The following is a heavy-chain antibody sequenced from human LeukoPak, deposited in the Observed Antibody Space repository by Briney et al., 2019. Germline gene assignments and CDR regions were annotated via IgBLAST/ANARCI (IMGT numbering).Heavy chain of an antibody. CDR2: INQDGSET. D-gene: IGHD3-10*01. CDR3: VRSLQKFGTRDY. J-gene: IGHJ4*02. V-gene: IGHV3-7*01. CDR1: EFIFGAYW. Sequence: GGSLTLSCAGYEFIFGAYWMTWVRQAPGKGLEWVAHINQDGSETYYMDSVKGRFTISRDNAKKSVFLQMNSLTAEDTALYYCVRSLQKFGTRDYWGQGTLVTVSS.